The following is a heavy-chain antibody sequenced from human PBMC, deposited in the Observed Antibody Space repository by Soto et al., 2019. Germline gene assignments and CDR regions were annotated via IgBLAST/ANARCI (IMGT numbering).Heavy chain of an antibody. V-gene: IGHV4-61*08. D-gene: IGHD3-10*01. CDR3: ARILPGRLLWDY. CDR1: GGSISSGGYY. Sequence: PSETLSLTCTVSGGSISSGGYYWSWIRQHPGKGLEWIGYIYYTGRTNSNPSLKSRVTMSVDTSKNQFSLNLCSVTAADTAVYYCARILPGRLLWDYWGQGTLVTVSS. CDR2: IYYTGRT. J-gene: IGHJ4*02.